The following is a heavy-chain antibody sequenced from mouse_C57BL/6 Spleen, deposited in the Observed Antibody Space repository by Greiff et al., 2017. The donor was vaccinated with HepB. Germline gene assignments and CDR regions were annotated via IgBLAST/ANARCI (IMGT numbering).Heavy chain of an antibody. V-gene: IGHV5-17*01. CDR3: AKTPIYYDLDY. Sequence: EVKLVESGGGLVKPGGSLKLSCAASGFTFSDYGMHWVRQAPEKGLEWVAYISSGSSTIYYADTVKGRFTISRDNAKNTLFLQMTSLRSEDTAMYYCAKTPIYYDLDYWGQDTTLTVSS. CDR1: GFTFSDYG. J-gene: IGHJ2*01. D-gene: IGHD2-4*01. CDR2: ISSGSSTI.